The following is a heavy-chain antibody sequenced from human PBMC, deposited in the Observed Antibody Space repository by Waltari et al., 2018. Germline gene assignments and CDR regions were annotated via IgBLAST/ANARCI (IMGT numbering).Heavy chain of an antibody. CDR1: GFTFSSYG. J-gene: IGHJ4*02. CDR2: ISYDGSNK. Sequence: RSLRLSCAASGFTFSSYGMHWVRQAPGKGLEWVAVISYDGSNKYYADSVKGRFTISRDNSKNTLYLQMNSLRAEDTAVYYCAKDRRSSSWYVDYWGQGTLVTVSS. CDR3: AKDRRSSSWYVDY. D-gene: IGHD6-13*01. V-gene: IGHV3-30*18.